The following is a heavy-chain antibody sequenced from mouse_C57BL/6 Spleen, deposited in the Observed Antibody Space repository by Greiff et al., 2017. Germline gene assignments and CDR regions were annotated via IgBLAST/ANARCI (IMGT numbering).Heavy chain of an antibody. CDR3: ARESITTVPSFDY. J-gene: IGHJ2*01. V-gene: IGHV1-55*01. Sequence: QVPLPQPGAELVKPGASVKMSCKASGYTFTSYLVTLVEQRPGQGLEWIGDIYPGSGSTNYNEKFKSKATLTVDTSSSTAYMQLSSLTSEDSAVYYCARESITTVPSFDYWGQGTTLTVSS. CDR1: GYTFTSYL. D-gene: IGHD1-1*01. CDR2: IYPGSGST.